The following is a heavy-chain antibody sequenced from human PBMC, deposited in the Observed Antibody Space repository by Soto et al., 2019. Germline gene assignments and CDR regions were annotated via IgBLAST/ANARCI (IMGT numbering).Heavy chain of an antibody. CDR2: INTKFGDT. V-gene: IGHV1-2*02. D-gene: IGHD2-21*01. CDR1: GYTFTAYY. CDR3: ARNMDYYYCAGRVHGQGF. J-gene: IGHJ6*02. Sequence: QVQLVQSGAEVKEPGDSVRVSCEASGYTFTAYYIHWVRQAPGQGLEWMGWINTKFGDTTYAQDFQGRVSMTRDMSISTVYLEVSRLTSDATAIYYCARNMDYYYCAGRVHGQGFWGQGTTVTV.